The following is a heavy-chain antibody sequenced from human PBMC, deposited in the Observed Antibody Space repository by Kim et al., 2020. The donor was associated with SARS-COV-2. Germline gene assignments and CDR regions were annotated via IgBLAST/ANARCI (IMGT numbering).Heavy chain of an antibody. J-gene: IGHJ6*02. Sequence: GGTNVAPKFQGRVTMTTDTSIKTAYMELSRLRADDTAVYYCACTYYYGMDVWGQGTTVTVSS. CDR2: GGT. CDR3: ACTYYYGMDV. V-gene: IGHV1-2*02. D-gene: IGHD3-16*01.